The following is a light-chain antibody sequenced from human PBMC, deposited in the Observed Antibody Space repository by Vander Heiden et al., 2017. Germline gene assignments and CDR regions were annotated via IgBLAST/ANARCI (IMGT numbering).Light chain of an antibody. CDR3: QSYNSSLSGYV. CDR2: GNG. Sequence: QSVLMQPPPVPLAPGQRVTISCTGSGSTVGADYDVYWYQRLPETAPKLLNYGNGNRPSGVPDRFSGSKSGTSASLAITGLQAEDEADYYYQSYNSSLSGYVFGTGTKVTVL. V-gene: IGLV1-40*01. CDR1: GSTVGADYD. J-gene: IGLJ1*01.